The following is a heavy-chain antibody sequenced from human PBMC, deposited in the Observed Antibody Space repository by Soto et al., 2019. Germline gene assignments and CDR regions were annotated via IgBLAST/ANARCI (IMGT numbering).Heavy chain of an antibody. CDR2: TYYRSKWYN. CDR1: GDSVSGNSAA. J-gene: IGHJ6*02. Sequence: SQTLSLTCAMSGDSVSGNSAAWNWIRQSPSRGLEWLGRTYYRSKWYNDYAVSVKSRITINPDTSKNQFSLQLNSVTPEDTAVYYCARTLISSSWYRGINYYYGMDVWGQGTTVTVSS. V-gene: IGHV6-1*01. D-gene: IGHD6-13*01. CDR3: ARTLISSSWYRGINYYYGMDV.